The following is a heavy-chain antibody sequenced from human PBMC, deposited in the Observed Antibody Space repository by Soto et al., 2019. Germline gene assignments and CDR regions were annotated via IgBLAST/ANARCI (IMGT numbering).Heavy chain of an antibody. V-gene: IGHV1-18*01. CDR2: ISAYNGNT. J-gene: IGHJ6*02. CDR1: GYTFTSYG. CDR3: AGSYSSSPHDYYGMDV. Sequence: QVQLVQSGAAVKKPGASVKVSCKASGYTFTSYGISWVRQAPGQGLEWMGWISAYNGNTNYAQKLQGRVTMTTDTSTSTAYMELRSLRSDDTAVYYCAGSYSSSPHDYYGMDVWGQGTTVTVSS. D-gene: IGHD6-6*01.